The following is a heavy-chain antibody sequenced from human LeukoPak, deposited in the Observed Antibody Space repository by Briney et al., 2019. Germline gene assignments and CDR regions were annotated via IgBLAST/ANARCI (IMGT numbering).Heavy chain of an antibody. CDR2: INPSGGST. V-gene: IGHV1-46*01. CDR3: ARAAGITGTTSAFDI. J-gene: IGHJ3*02. CDR1: GYTFTSYY. D-gene: IGHD1-7*01. Sequence: ASVKVSCKASGYTFTSYYMHWVRQAPGQGLEWMGIINPSGGSTSYAQKFQGRVTMTRDTSTSTVYMELSRLRSDDTAVYYCARAAGITGTTSAFDIWGQGTMVTVSS.